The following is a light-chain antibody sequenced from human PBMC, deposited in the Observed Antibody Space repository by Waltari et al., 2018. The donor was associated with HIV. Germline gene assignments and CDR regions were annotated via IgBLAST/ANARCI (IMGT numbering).Light chain of an antibody. Sequence: IVMTQSPATLSVSPGERATLSCRASQSVNSDLAWSQQRPGKAPRLLIYDASTRATGIPARFSGSGSETDFTLTISSLQSEDVAVYYCQQYNNWPPAWTFGRGSQVEI. J-gene: IGKJ1*01. CDR3: QQYNNWPPAWT. CDR2: DAS. CDR1: QSVNSD. V-gene: IGKV3D-15*01.